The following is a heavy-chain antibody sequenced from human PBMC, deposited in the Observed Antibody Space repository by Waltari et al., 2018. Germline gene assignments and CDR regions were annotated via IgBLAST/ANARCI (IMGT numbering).Heavy chain of an antibody. CDR3: ARAPKRGSYYPPEAFDI. D-gene: IGHD1-26*01. V-gene: IGHV4-61*02. CDR2: IYTSGST. J-gene: IGHJ3*02. Sequence: QVQLQESGPGLVKPSQTLSLTCTVSGGSISSGSYYWSWIRPPPGKGLEWIGRIYTSGSTNYNPSLKSRVTISVDTSKNQFSLKLSSVTAADTAVYYCARAPKRGSYYPPEAFDIWGQGTMVTVSS. CDR1: GGSISSGSYY.